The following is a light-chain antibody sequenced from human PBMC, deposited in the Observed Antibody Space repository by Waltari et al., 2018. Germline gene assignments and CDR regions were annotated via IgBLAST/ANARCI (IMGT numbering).Light chain of an antibody. J-gene: IGKJ1*01. CDR1: QGVSNY. CDR3: QQHNSYQRT. CDR2: AAS. V-gene: IGKV1-9*01. Sequence: IQLTQSPSSLSASVGDRFTITCRARQGVSNYLAWDQQKPGKAPKLLIYAASTLQSGVPYRFSGSGSGTDFTLTISSLQPEDFATYYCQQHNSYQRTFGQGTKVEIK.